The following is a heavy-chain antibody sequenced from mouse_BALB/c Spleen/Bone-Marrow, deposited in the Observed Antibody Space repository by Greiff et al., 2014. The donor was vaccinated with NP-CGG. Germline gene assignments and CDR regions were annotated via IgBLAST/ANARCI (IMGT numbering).Heavy chain of an antibody. CDR2: IYPGSGNT. CDR1: GYTFTDYY. CDR3: ARSPYYGNYDDY. V-gene: IGHV1-84*02. D-gene: IGHD2-10*01. J-gene: IGHJ2*01. Sequence: LVESGPELVKPGASVKISCKASGYTFTDYYINWVKQKPGQGLEWIGWIYPGSGNTKYNETFKGKATLTVDTSSSTAYMQLSSLTSEDTAVYFCARSPYYGNYDDYWGQGTTLTVSS.